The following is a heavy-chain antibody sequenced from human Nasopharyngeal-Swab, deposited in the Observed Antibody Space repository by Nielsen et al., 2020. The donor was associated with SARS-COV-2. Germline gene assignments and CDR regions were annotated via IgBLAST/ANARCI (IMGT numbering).Heavy chain of an antibody. CDR2: MNPNSGNT. CDR1: GYTFTSYD. J-gene: IGHJ6*02. D-gene: IGHD6-13*01. CDR3: ARNRGDSSSWYVYYYGMDV. Sequence: ASVKVSCKASGYTFTSYDINWVRQATGQGLEWMGWMNPNSGNTGYAQKFQGRVTMTRNTSISTAYMELSSLRSEDTAVYYCARNRGDSSSWYVYYYGMDVWGQGTTVTVSS. V-gene: IGHV1-8*01.